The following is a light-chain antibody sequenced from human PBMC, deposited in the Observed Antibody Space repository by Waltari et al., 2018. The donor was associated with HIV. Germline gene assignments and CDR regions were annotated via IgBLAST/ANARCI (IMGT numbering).Light chain of an antibody. CDR2: HSS. Sequence: DILLTQSPATISVSPGGRVTVSCRASQNVHATLAWYQQKPGHAPRLLIYHSSVRAAGVPTRCGGAGSATNFTLTITSLQSEDFALYFCQQYHHWPPFTFGGGSRVELK. J-gene: IGKJ4*01. CDR1: QNVHAT. V-gene: IGKV3D-15*01. CDR3: QQYHHWPPFT.